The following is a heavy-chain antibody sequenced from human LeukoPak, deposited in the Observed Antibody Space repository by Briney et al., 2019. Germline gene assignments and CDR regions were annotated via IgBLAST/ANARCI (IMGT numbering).Heavy chain of an antibody. CDR3: ATLRIGFDS. D-gene: IGHD2-21*01. V-gene: IGHV3-11*04. CDR1: GFKFNDYY. Sequence: PGGALRLSCATSGFKFNDYYMTWIRQAPGEGLEWLSFITSGGTTTSYADSVRGRFTISRDNANKLLFLQMDSLRADDTAIYYCATLRIGFDSWGQGTLVTVAS. CDR2: ITSGGTTT. J-gene: IGHJ5*01.